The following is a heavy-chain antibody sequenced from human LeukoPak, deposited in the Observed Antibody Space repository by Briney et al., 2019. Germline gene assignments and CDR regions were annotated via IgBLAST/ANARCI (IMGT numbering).Heavy chain of an antibody. CDR3: ARGGVAGGMDV. V-gene: IGHV3-74*01. J-gene: IGHJ6*02. CDR2: VNSDGYSI. CDR1: GFTFSSYN. D-gene: IGHD6-19*01. Sequence: GGSLRLSCAASGFTFSSYNMNWVRQAPGEGLVWVSRVNSDGYSIGYADSVKGRFTISRDNAKNTLLLQVNSLRAEDTAVYYCARGGVAGGMDVWGQGTTVTVSS.